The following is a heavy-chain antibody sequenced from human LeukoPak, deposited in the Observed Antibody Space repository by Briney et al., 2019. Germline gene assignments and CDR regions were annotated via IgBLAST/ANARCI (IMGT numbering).Heavy chain of an antibody. CDR2: ISGSGGST. J-gene: IGHJ3*02. Sequence: PGGSLRLSCAASGFTFSSYAMSWVRQAPGKGLEWVSAISGSGGSTYYADSVKGRFTISRDNSKNTLYLQMNSLRAEDTAVYYCAKDRGTMIVVVILVGTDAFDIWGQGTMVTVSS. V-gene: IGHV3-23*01. CDR1: GFTFSSYA. CDR3: AKDRGTMIVVVILVGTDAFDI. D-gene: IGHD3-22*01.